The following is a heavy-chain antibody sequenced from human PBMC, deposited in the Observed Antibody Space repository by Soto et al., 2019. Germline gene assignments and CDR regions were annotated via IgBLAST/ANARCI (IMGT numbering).Heavy chain of an antibody. CDR2: ISSSSSYI. D-gene: IGHD2-2*01. Sequence: EVQLVESGGGLVKPGGSLRLSCAASGFTFSSYSMNWVRQAPGKGLEWVSSISSSSSYIYYADSVKGRFTISRDNAKNSLYLQMNSLRAEDTAVYYCATYCSSTSCYRYGMDVWGQGTTVTVSS. CDR3: ATYCSSTSCYRYGMDV. CDR1: GFTFSSYS. V-gene: IGHV3-21*01. J-gene: IGHJ6*02.